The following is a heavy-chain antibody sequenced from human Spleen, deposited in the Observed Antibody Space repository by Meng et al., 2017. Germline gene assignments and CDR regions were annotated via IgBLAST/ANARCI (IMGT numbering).Heavy chain of an antibody. CDR3: ANSNHFDY. J-gene: IGHJ4*02. V-gene: IGHV3-23*01. D-gene: IGHD2-8*01. CDR2: LSWNGDST. CDR1: GLTFSNYA. Sequence: GESLKISCAASGLTFSNYAMNWVRQAPGRGLEWVSTLSWNGDSTYYADSVKGRFTISRDNSKNTLYLQMNSLGAEDTAIYYCANSNHFDYWGQGILVTVSS.